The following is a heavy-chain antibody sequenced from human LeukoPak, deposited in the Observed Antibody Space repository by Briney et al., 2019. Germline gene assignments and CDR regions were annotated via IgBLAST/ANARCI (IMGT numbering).Heavy chain of an antibody. Sequence: GGSLRLSCAASGFTFSTSGMSWVRQAPGKGLEWVSVISGSGGSTYYADSVKGRFTISRDNSKNTLSLQMNSLRAEDTAVYYCAKGYRYSDYWGQGTLVTVSS. CDR2: ISGSGGST. D-gene: IGHD1-26*01. V-gene: IGHV3-23*01. CDR3: AKGYRYSDY. CDR1: GFTFSTSG. J-gene: IGHJ4*02.